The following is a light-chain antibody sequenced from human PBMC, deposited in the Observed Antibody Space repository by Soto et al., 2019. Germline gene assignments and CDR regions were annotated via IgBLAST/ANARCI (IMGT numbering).Light chain of an antibody. CDR1: QSVSSNN. J-gene: IGKJ1*01. V-gene: IGKV3-20*01. Sequence: EIVWTQSPGTLSLSLGESATLSCRASQSVSSNNLAWYQQKPGQAPRLLIYGASSRATGIPDRFSGTASGTDFTLTISSLEPEDFAVYFCQHYGRSRTFGQGTKVEIK. CDR3: QHYGRSRT. CDR2: GAS.